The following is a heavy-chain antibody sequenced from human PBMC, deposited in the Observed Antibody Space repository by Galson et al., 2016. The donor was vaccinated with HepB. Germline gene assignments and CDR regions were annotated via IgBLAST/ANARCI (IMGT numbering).Heavy chain of an antibody. CDR2: IDPSDSYT. D-gene: IGHD2-15*01. Sequence: QSGAEVKKPGESLRISCKGSGYSFTSYWITWVRQMPGKGLEWMGTIDPSDSYTNYSPSFQGHATISADKSISTAYLQWSSLKASDTAMYYSARRSGVAATGYYYYYMDVWGKGTTVTVSS. CDR3: ARRSGVAATGYYYYYMDV. V-gene: IGHV5-10-1*01. J-gene: IGHJ6*03. CDR1: GYSFTSYW.